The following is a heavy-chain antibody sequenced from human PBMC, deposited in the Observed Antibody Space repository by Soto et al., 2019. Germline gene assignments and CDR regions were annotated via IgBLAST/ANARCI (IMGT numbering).Heavy chain of an antibody. J-gene: IGHJ4*02. D-gene: IGHD3-10*01. CDR3: ARAGFSYGHLLF. CDR1: GGPIKTGDYY. Sequence: TLSLTCNVSGGPIKTGDYYWNWIRQPPGKGLEWIGYVFYSGATNYSPSLKSRAAISMDTSKNQFSLSLTSVTAADTAVYYCARAGFSYGHLLFWGQGIRVTVYS. V-gene: IGHV4-30-4*01. CDR2: VFYSGAT.